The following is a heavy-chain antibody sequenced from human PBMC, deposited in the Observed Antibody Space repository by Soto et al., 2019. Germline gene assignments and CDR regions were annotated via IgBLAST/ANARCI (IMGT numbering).Heavy chain of an antibody. CDR3: ARDGIAARPIAWFDH. D-gene: IGHD6-6*01. V-gene: IGHV1-69*05. CDR1: GGTFSSYA. J-gene: IGHJ5*02. CDR2: ITPIFGAA. Sequence: QVQLVQSGAEVKKPGSSVKVSCKASGGTFSSYAIRWVRQAPGQGLEWMGGITPIFGAADYAQKFQGRVRXPXXXSXXTAYMELRSLRSAATAVYYCARDGIAARPIAWFDHWGQGTLVTVSS.